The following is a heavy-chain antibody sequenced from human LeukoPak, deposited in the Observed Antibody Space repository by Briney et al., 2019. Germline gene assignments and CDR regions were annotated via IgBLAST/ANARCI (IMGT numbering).Heavy chain of an antibody. Sequence: PAQTLSLTCTVSGGSISSGGYYWSWIRQHPGKGLEWIGYIYYSGSTYYNPSLKSRVTISVDTSKNQFSLKLSSVTAADTAVYYCARHIGSLGSWFDPWGQGTLVTVSS. CDR1: GGSISSGGYY. V-gene: IGHV4-31*03. D-gene: IGHD2-21*01. CDR2: IYYSGST. J-gene: IGHJ5*02. CDR3: ARHIGSLGSWFDP.